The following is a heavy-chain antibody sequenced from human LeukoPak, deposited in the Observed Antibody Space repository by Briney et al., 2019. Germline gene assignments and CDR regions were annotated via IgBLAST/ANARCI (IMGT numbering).Heavy chain of an antibody. V-gene: IGHV3-48*03. Sequence: PGGSLRLSCAASGFSFSNYEMSWVRQAPGGGLQWVSYIYNGGATKYYVDSVKGRFTISRDSAKNSLYLQMNSLRAEDTALYYCAREDCSGGSCYFDDYWGQGTLVTVSS. CDR2: IYNGGATK. CDR1: GFSFSNYE. D-gene: IGHD2-15*01. CDR3: AREDCSGGSCYFDDY. J-gene: IGHJ4*02.